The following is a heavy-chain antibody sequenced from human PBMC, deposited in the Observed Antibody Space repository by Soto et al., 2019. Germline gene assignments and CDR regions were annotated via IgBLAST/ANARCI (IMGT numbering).Heavy chain of an antibody. Sequence: QVQLVQSGGEVKKPGASVKVSCQASGYTFSDYAISWVRQAPGQGLEWMGWISAPTRNTDQAQNFQGRVIMTLNTSTNTAYMELRSLRSDDTASYYCVRCYCSVGSCYACWHFDLWCRGTQVTVSS. D-gene: IGHD2-15*01. V-gene: IGHV1-18*01. CDR2: ISAPTRNT. CDR3: VRCYCSVGSCYACWHFDL. CDR1: GYTFSDYA. J-gene: IGHJ2*01.